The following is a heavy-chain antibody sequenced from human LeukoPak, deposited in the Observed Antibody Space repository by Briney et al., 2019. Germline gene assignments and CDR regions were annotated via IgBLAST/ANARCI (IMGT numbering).Heavy chain of an antibody. J-gene: IGHJ4*02. CDR2: IHSGGNTI. Sequence: PGGSLRLSCVASGFTFSRYDMNWVRLAPGKGLEWVSYIHSGGNTIYYADSVKGRFTISRDYAKNSLYLQMNNLRAEDTAVYYCVRKLTGTTYFDYWGQGTLVTASS. V-gene: IGHV3-48*03. CDR3: VRKLTGTTYFDY. CDR1: GFTFSRYD. D-gene: IGHD1-1*01.